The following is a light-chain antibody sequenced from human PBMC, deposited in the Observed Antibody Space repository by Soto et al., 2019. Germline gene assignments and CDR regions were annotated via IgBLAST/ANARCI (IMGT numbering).Light chain of an antibody. CDR3: QKYNSYSTT. V-gene: IGKV1-5*03. CDR2: KAS. CDR1: QSISTW. Sequence: DIQMTQSPSTLSASVGDRVTITCRASQSISTWLAWYQQEPGKAPKLLIHKASSLQRGVPSRFSGSGAGRAFTLTISSLHPDDFATYYCQKYNSYSTTVGQGTRVEIK. J-gene: IGKJ1*01.